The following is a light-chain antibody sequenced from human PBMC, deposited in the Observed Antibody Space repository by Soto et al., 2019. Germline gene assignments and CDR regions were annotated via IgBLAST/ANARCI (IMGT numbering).Light chain of an antibody. CDR1: QSISSW. V-gene: IGKV1-5*01. CDR2: DAS. J-gene: IGKJ2*01. CDR3: QQYNSHT. Sequence: DIQMTQSPSTLSASVGDRVTITCRASQSISSWLAWYQQKPGKAPKLLIYDASSLESGVPSRFSGSGSGTGFTLTISSLQPDDFETYYCQQYNSHTFGQGTKLEIK.